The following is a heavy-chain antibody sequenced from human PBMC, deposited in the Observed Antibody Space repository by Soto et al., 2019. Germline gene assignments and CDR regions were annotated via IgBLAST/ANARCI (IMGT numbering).Heavy chain of an antibody. V-gene: IGHV3-48*04. CDR2: ISSSSSTI. CDR3: ARDRDTYGLNFFDY. D-gene: IGHD5-18*01. CDR1: GFTFSSYS. J-gene: IGHJ4*02. Sequence: GGSLRLSCAASGFTFSSYSMNWVRQAPGKGLEWVSYISSSSSTIYYADSVKGRFTISRDNAKNTLYLQMNSLRADDTAVYYCARDRDTYGLNFFDYWGQGTLVTVS.